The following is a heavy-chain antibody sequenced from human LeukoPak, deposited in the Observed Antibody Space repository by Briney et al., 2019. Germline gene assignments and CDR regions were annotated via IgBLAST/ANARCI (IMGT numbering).Heavy chain of an antibody. V-gene: IGHV1-2*02. Sequence: ASVKVSCKASGYIFTGYYMHWVRQAPGQGLEWMGWINPNSGGTNYAQKFQGRVTMTRDTSISTAYMELSWLRSDDTAVYYCARVRGYSSGVFDYWGQGTLVTVSS. J-gene: IGHJ4*02. CDR1: GYIFTGYY. D-gene: IGHD6-25*01. CDR3: ARVRGYSSGVFDY. CDR2: INPNSGGT.